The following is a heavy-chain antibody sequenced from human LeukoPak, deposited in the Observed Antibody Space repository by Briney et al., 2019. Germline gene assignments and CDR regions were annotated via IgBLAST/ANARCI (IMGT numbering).Heavy chain of an antibody. D-gene: IGHD2-15*01. CDR1: GFTFTNSW. Sequence: GGSLRLSCAASGFTFTNSWMSWLRQAPGKGLEWAANIKHDGSEKYYVDSVKGRFTFSRDNAKNSLHLQMNSLRAEDTAVYYCARGGSVFDYWGQGTLVTVSS. CDR2: IKHDGSEK. CDR3: ARGGSVFDY. J-gene: IGHJ4*02. V-gene: IGHV3-7*01.